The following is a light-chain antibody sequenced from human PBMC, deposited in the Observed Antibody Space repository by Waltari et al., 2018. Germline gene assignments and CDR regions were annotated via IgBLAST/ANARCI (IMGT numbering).Light chain of an antibody. V-gene: IGKV4-1*01. CDR3: QQYCGTPVT. Sequence: DIVMTQSPDSLAVSLGEKATISCKSSQTVLYSDNNNYLGWYQQKPGQPPKVLIKWASTREPGVPDRFVGSGAGTDFTLTINILQAEDVAVYYCQQYCGTPVTFGQGTRLEIK. CDR2: WAS. J-gene: IGKJ2*01. CDR1: QTVLYSDNNNY.